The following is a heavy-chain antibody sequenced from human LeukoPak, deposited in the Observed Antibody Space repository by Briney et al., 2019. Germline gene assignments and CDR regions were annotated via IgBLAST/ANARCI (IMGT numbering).Heavy chain of an antibody. D-gene: IGHD2-21*01. CDR1: GFTFSSYA. Sequence: PGGSLRLSCAASGFTFSSYAMNWVRQAPGKGLEWVAVISFDGSNKYYADSVKGRFTISRDNSKNTLYLQMNSLRAEDTAVYSCAKMWSGNYFHYWGQGTLVTVSS. CDR2: ISFDGSNK. CDR3: AKMWSGNYFHY. V-gene: IGHV3-30-3*01. J-gene: IGHJ4*02.